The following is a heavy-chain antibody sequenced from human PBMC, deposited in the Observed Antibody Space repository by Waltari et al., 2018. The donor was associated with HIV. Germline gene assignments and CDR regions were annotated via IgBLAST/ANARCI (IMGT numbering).Heavy chain of an antibody. CDR2: INSDGSST. V-gene: IGHV3-74*01. J-gene: IGHJ4*02. CDR1: GFTFSSYW. Sequence: EVQLVESGGGLVQPGGSPRLSCAASGFTFSSYWMHWVRQAPGKGLVWVSGINSDGSSTSYAYSVKGRFTISRDNAKNTLYLQMNSLRAEDTAVYYCAREKDYYDSSGYYYWGQGTLVTVSS. CDR3: AREKDYYDSSGYYY. D-gene: IGHD3-22*01.